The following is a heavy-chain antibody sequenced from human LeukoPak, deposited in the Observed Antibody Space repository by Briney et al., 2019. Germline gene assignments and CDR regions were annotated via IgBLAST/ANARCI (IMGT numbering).Heavy chain of an antibody. D-gene: IGHD3-22*01. CDR3: AKVGITMIVVVMGGAFDI. V-gene: IGHV3-23*01. CDR2: ISGSGGST. J-gene: IGHJ3*02. Sequence: GGSLRLSCAASGFTFSSYAMSWVRQAPGKGLEWVSAISGSGGSTYYADSVKGRFTISRDNSKNTLYLQMNSLRAEDTAVYYCAKVGITMIVVVMGGAFDIWGQGTMVTVSS. CDR1: GFTFSSYA.